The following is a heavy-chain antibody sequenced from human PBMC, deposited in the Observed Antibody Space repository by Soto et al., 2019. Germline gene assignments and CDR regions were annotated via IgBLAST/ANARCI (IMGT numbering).Heavy chain of an antibody. CDR1: GGSFTSYS. V-gene: IGHV1-69*02. D-gene: IGHD2-21*01. CDR2: IIPIQGKA. J-gene: IGHJ6*03. CDR3: AKSLPCVDHDYIDG. Sequence: QVQLVQSGAELKKPGSSVKVSCEASGGSFTSYSFTWVRQAPGQGLEWMGRIIPIQGKANYALKFQDRVTITADRSTRTVYMELTSLSPEDTAVYFCAKSLPCVDHDYIDGWGKGTPVTVS.